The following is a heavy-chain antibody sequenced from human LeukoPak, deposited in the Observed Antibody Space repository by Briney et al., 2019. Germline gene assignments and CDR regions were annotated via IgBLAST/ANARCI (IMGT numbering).Heavy chain of an antibody. CDR2: INPSGAGT. CDR1: GYTLTELS. CDR3: ARDLENDFTLDY. Sequence: ASVKVSCKVSGYTLTELSMHWVRQAPGKGLEWMGIINPSGAGTSYAQKFLGRVTMTRDTSTSTVYMELSSLRFEDTAVYYCARDLENDFTLDYWGQGTLVTVSS. D-gene: IGHD3-3*01. J-gene: IGHJ4*02. V-gene: IGHV1-46*01.